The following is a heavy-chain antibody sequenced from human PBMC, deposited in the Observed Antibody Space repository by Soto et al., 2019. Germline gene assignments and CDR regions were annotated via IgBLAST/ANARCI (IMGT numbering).Heavy chain of an antibody. Sequence: PSETLSLTCTVSGGSISSDYWNWIRQPPGKGLQWIGYIYYTGSTNYNPSLKSRVTISVDASKNQFSLKLSSVTAADTAVYYCAREGLVLAPSTVHSDHYYYAMDVWGQGTTVTVS. V-gene: IGHV4-59*01. CDR3: AREGLVLAPSTVHSDHYYYAMDV. J-gene: IGHJ6*02. CDR2: IYYTGST. CDR1: GGSISSDY. D-gene: IGHD3-3*02.